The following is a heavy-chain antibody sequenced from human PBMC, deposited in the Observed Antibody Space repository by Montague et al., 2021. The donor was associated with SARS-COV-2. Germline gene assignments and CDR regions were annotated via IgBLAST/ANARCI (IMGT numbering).Heavy chain of an antibody. D-gene: IGHD3-3*02. CDR3: THTGWRSFGHSQY. CDR2: SYWDDSK. J-gene: IGHJ4*02. Sequence: PALVKPTQTLTLTCRFSGFSLDASGAGVGWFRQPPGEALEWLSTSYWDDSKVFRPSLQARLTTTKDTSKNQVVLEMTNVKPVDTATYYCTHTGWRSFGHSQYWGRGTLVTVSS. CDR1: GFSLDASGAG. V-gene: IGHV2-5*02.